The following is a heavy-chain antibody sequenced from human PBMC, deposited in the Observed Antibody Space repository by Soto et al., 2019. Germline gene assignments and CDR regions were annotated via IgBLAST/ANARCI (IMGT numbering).Heavy chain of an antibody. J-gene: IGHJ6*02. Sequence: QVQLVESGGGVVQPGRSLRLSCEASGFTSSSYVMHWVRQAPGKGQEWVAVISYDGSNKHYADSVKGRFTISRDNSKNTLYLEMNSLRGEDTALYSCARGDPYYGMDVWGQRTTVTVSS. V-gene: IGHV3-30*03. CDR2: ISYDGSNK. CDR1: GFTSSSYV. CDR3: ARGDPYYGMDV.